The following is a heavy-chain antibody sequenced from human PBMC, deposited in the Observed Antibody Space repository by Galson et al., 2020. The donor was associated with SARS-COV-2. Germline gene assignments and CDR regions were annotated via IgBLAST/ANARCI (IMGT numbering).Heavy chain of an antibody. CDR1: GGSISSGGYS. D-gene: IGHD3-16*01. J-gene: IGHJ3*02. CDR3: ARDGGDAFDI. V-gene: IGHV4-30-2*01. CDR2: IYHSGST. Sequence: SETLSLTCAVSGGSISSGGYSWSWIRQPPGKGLEWTGYIYHSGSTYYNPSLKSRVTISVDRSKNQFSLKLSSVTAADTAVYYCARDGGDAFDIWGQGTMVTVSS.